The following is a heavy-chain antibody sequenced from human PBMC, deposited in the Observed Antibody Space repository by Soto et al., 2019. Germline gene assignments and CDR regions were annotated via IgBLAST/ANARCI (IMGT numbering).Heavy chain of an antibody. J-gene: IGHJ4*02. V-gene: IGHV3-30-3*01. CDR1: GFTFSSYA. CDR2: ISYDGSNK. Sequence: GGSLRLSCAASGFTFSSYAMHWVRQAPGKGLEWVAVISYDGSNKYYADSVKGRFTISRDNSKNTLYLQMNSLRAEDTAVYYCARDSNYYGSGSPQASYYFDYWGQGTLVTVSS. CDR3: ARDSNYYGSGSPQASYYFDY. D-gene: IGHD3-10*01.